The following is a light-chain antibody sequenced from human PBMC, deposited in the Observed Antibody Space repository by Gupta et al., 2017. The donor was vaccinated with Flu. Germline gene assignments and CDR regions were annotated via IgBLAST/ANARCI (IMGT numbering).Light chain of an antibody. V-gene: IGLV1-40*01. CDR2: GNS. CDR1: SSNIGAGSD. J-gene: IGLJ1*01. CDR3: QSDDSSLSGSGV. Sequence: QSVLPQPPSESAAPGQRVTIPFTGSSSNIGAGSDVHRYQQLPGTAPNLLIYGNSNRPSGVPDRFSGSKSGTSASLAITGLQAEDEADYYCQSDDSSLSGSGVFGTGTKVTVL.